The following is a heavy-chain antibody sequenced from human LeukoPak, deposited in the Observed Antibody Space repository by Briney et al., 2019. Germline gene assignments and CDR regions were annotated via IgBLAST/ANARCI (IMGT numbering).Heavy chain of an antibody. J-gene: IGHJ4*02. Sequence: PGRSLRLSCAASGFTFSSYGMHWVRQAPGKGLEWVSLISTGGSPYYTDSVKGRFTISRDNSKNTLFLQMNSLRAEDTAVYYCVRGFRGYSFDYWGQGTLVTVSS. V-gene: IGHV3-53*01. CDR1: GFTFSSYG. CDR2: ISTGGSP. CDR3: VRGFRGYSFDY.